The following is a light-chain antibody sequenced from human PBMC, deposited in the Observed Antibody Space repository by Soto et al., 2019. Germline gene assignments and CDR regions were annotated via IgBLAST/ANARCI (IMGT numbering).Light chain of an antibody. CDR1: QSISSW. V-gene: IGKV1-5*03. CDR2: KAS. J-gene: IGKJ1*01. CDR3: QQYKTYPWT. Sequence: DIQMTQSPSTLSASAGDRVTITCRASQSISSWLAWYQQKPGKAPKLLIHKASTLESGVPSRFSGSESVTEFTLTISSLQPDYFATYDCQQYKTYPWTFGQGTKVEIK.